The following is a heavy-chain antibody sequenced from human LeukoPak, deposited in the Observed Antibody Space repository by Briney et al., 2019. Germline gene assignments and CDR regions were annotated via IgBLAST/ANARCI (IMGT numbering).Heavy chain of an antibody. Sequence: GESLKISCKGSGYSFTSYWIGWVRQMPGKGLEWMGIIYPGDSDTRYSPSFQGQVTISADKSISTAYLQWSSLKASDTAMYYCARLPPRAYHDSSGYFLDYWGQGTLVTVSS. D-gene: IGHD3-22*01. CDR2: IYPGDSDT. CDR3: ARLPPRAYHDSSGYFLDY. J-gene: IGHJ4*02. CDR1: GYSFTSYW. V-gene: IGHV5-51*01.